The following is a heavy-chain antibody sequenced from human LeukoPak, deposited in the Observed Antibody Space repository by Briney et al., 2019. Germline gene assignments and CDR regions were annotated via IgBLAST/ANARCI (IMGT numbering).Heavy chain of an antibody. Sequence: GGSLRLSCAASGFTFSSSAMSWVRQAPGKGLEWVSAISNNGGYTYYADSVQGRFTISRDNSKSTLCLQMNSLRAEDTAVYYCARRNGYHYGGGFDYWGQGTLVTVSS. D-gene: IGHD5-24*01. CDR1: GFTFSSSA. CDR2: ISNNGGYT. CDR3: ARRNGYHYGGGFDY. J-gene: IGHJ4*02. V-gene: IGHV3-23*01.